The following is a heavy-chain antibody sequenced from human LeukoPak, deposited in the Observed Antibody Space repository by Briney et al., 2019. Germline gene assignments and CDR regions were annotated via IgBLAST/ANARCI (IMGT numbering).Heavy chain of an antibody. V-gene: IGHV4-59*01. CDR2: IYYSGST. Sequence: SETLSLTCTVSGGSISSYYRSWIRQPPGKGLEWIGYIYYSGSTNYNPSLKSRVTISVDTSKNQFSLKLSSVTAADTAVYYCARDRGYCSSTSCYEYYYYGMDVWGQGTTVTVSS. CDR3: ARDRGYCSSTSCYEYYYYGMDV. J-gene: IGHJ6*02. CDR1: GGSISSYY. D-gene: IGHD2-2*01.